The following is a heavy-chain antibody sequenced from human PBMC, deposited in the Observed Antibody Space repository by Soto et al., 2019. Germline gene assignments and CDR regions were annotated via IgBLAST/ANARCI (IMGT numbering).Heavy chain of an antibody. CDR1: VGSISSGDYY. D-gene: IGHD3-22*01. CDR2: IYYSGST. CDR3: ASETYYYDSSGPFDY. V-gene: IGHV4-30-4*01. J-gene: IGHJ4*02. Sequence: PSETLSLTCTVSVGSISSGDYYWSWIRQPPGKGLEWIGYIYYSGSTYYNPSLKSRVTISVDTSKNQFSLKLSSVTAADTAVYYCASETYYYDSSGPFDYWGQGTLVTVSS.